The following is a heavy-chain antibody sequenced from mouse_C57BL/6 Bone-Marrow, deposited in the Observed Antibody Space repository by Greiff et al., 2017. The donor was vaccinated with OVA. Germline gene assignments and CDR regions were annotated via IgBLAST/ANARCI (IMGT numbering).Heavy chain of an antibody. Sequence: LQESGAELARPGASVKMSCKASGYTFTSYTMHWVKQRPGQGLEWIGYINPSSGYTKYNQKFKDKATLTADKSSSTAYMQLSSLTSEDSAVYYCARRGYYDYDVGYAMDYWGQGTSVTVSS. CDR2: INPSSGYT. J-gene: IGHJ4*01. D-gene: IGHD2-4*01. CDR1: GYTFTSYT. CDR3: ARRGYYDYDVGYAMDY. V-gene: IGHV1-4*01.